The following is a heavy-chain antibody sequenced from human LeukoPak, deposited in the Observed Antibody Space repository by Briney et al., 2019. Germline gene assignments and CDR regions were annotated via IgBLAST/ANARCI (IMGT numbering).Heavy chain of an antibody. Sequence: GASVKVSCKVSGYTLTELSMHWVRQAPGKGLEWMGGFDPEDGETIYAQKFQGRVTMTEDTSTDTAYMELSSLRSEDTAVYYCATVRLWFGESGNGFYPWGQGTLVTVSS. V-gene: IGHV1-24*01. J-gene: IGHJ5*02. CDR2: FDPEDGET. CDR3: ATVRLWFGESGNGFYP. CDR1: GYTLTELS. D-gene: IGHD3-10*01.